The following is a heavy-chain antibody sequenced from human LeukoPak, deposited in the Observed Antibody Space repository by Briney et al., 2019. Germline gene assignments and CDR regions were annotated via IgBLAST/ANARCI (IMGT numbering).Heavy chain of an antibody. CDR3: ARSYYDNSGSFGF. J-gene: IGHJ4*02. Sequence: GGSLRLSCAASGFTFNNYWMNWVRQAPGKGLEWVANIKQDGSETYYVGSVKGRFTISRDNAKNSVYLQMNSLRAEDTAVYYCARSYYDNSGSFGFWGQGTLSPSPQ. CDR1: GFTFNNYW. V-gene: IGHV3-7*01. D-gene: IGHD3-22*01. CDR2: IKQDGSET.